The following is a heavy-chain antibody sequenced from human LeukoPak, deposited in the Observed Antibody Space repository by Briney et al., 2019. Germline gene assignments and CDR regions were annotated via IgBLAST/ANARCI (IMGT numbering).Heavy chain of an antibody. J-gene: IGHJ4*02. CDR1: GVSFSAYY. Sequence: SETLSLTCAVHGVSFSAYYWGWIRQPPGKGLEWIGYIYYSGSTYYNPSLKSRVTISVDTSKNQFSLKLSSVTAGDTAVYYCARGPGSGSYYKVGFDYWGQGTLVTVSS. V-gene: IGHV4-30-4*08. CDR2: IYYSGST. D-gene: IGHD3-10*01. CDR3: ARGPGSGSYYKVGFDY.